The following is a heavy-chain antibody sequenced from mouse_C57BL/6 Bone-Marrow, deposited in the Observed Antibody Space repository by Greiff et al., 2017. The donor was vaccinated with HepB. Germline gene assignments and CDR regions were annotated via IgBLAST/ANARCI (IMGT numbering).Heavy chain of an antibody. J-gene: IGHJ3*01. Sequence: QVQLQQSGPELVKPGASVKISCKASGYAFSSSWMNWVKQRPGKGLEWIGRIYPGDGDTNYNGKFKGKATLTADKSSSTAYMQLSSLTSEDSAVYFCARWAYGYDGLCAYWGQGTLVTVSA. CDR1: GYAFSSSW. V-gene: IGHV1-82*01. D-gene: IGHD2-2*01. CDR3: ARWAYGYDGLCAY. CDR2: IYPGDGDT.